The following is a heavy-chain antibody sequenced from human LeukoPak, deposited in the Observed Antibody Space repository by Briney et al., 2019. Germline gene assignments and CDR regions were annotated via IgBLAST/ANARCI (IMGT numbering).Heavy chain of an antibody. D-gene: IGHD3-9*01. CDR3: ARGGRYFDWLSPNWFDP. CDR1: GGSISSGSYY. V-gene: IGHV4-61*02. J-gene: IGHJ5*02. Sequence: SETLSLTCTVSGGSISSGSYYWSWIRQPAGKGLEWIGRIYTSGSTNYNPSLKSRATISVDTSKNQFSLKLSSVTAADTAVYYCARGGRYFDWLSPNWFDPWGQGTLVTVSS. CDR2: IYTSGST.